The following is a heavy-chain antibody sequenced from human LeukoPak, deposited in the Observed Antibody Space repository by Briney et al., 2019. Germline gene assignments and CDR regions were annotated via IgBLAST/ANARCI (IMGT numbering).Heavy chain of an antibody. V-gene: IGHV3-7*03. CDR1: GFTFSSYW. Sequence: GGSLRLSCAASGFTFSSYWMSWVRQAPGKGLEWVANIKQDGSEKYYVDSVKGRFTISRDNAKNSLYLQMNSLRAEDTAVYYCARATENVYGADAEYFQHWGQGTLVTVSS. D-gene: IGHD4-17*01. CDR2: IKQDGSEK. J-gene: IGHJ1*01. CDR3: ARATENVYGADAEYFQH.